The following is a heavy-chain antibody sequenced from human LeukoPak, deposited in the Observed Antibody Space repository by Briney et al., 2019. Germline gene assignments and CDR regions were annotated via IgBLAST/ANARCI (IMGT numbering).Heavy chain of an antibody. CDR3: ASGGIYYGAAFDF. D-gene: IGHD1-26*01. J-gene: IGHJ4*02. Sequence: GGSLRLSCAASGFTFSSSAMSWVRQAPGKVLEWVSGRNGGSTGYADSVKGRFTISRDNAKNSLYLQMNSLRAEDTALYYCASGGIYYGAAFDFWGQGSLVTVSA. CDR1: GFTFSSSA. V-gene: IGHV3-20*04. CDR2: RNGGST.